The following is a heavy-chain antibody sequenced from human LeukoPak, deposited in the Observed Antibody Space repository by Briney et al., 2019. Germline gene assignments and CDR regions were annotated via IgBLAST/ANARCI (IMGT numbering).Heavy chain of an antibody. CDR3: ARDSGHELGAAADDFPIYYYGMDV. J-gene: IGHJ6*02. CDR1: GGSISSYY. V-gene: IGHV4-59*12. CDR2: IYYSGST. D-gene: IGHD6-13*01. Sequence: SETLSLTCTVSGGSISSYYWSWIRQPPGKGLEWIGYIYYSGSTNYNPSLKSRVTISVDTSKNQFSLKLSSVTAADTAVYYCARDSGHELGAAADDFPIYYYGMDVWGQGTTVTVSS.